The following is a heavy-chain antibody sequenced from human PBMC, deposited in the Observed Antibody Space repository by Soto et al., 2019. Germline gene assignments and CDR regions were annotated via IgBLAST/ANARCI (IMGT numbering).Heavy chain of an antibody. J-gene: IGHJ4*02. CDR3: AKASGYYGSGSYYNY. V-gene: IGHV3-23*01. D-gene: IGHD3-10*01. CDR1: GFTFSSYA. CDR2: ISGSGGST. Sequence: GGSLRLSCAASGFTFSSYAMSWVRQAPGKGLEWVSAISGSGGSTYYADSVKGRFTISRDNSKNTLYLQMNSLRAEDTAVYYCAKASGYYGSGSYYNYWGQGTLVTVSS.